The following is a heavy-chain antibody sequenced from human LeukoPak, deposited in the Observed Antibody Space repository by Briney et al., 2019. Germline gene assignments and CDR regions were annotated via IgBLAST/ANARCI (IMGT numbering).Heavy chain of an antibody. V-gene: IGHV4-30-4*08. D-gene: IGHD3-10*01. CDR3: VKGRLLLAAY. CDR1: GGSISSGDYY. J-gene: IGHJ4*02. Sequence: PSEALSLTCTVSGGSISSGDYYWSWIRQPPGKGLEWIGYIYSSGSTYYNPSLKSRVTISVDTSKNQFSLKLSSVTAADTAVYYCVKGRLLLAAYWGQGTLVTVSS. CDR2: IYSSGST.